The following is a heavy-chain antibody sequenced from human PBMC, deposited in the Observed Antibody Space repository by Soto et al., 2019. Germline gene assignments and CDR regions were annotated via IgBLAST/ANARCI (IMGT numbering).Heavy chain of an antibody. CDR2: IDPSDSYT. Sequence: PGESLKISCKGSGYSFTSYWISWVRQIPWKGLEWMGRIDPSDSYTNYSPSFQGHVTISADKSISTAYLQWSSLKASDTAMYYCVRLGIGSYYSGMDVWGQGTTVTVSS. CDR3: VRLGIGSYYSGMDV. CDR1: GYSFTSYW. V-gene: IGHV5-10-1*01. J-gene: IGHJ6*02. D-gene: IGHD1-26*01.